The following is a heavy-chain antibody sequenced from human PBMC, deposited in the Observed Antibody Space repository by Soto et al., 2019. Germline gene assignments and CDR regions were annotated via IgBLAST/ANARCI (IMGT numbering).Heavy chain of an antibody. Sequence: GGSLRLSCAASGFTFSSYAMSWVRQAPGKGLEWVSAISGSGGSTYYADSVKGRFTISRDNSKNTLYLQMNSLRAEDTAVYYCAKDPGLQHYYYYGMDVWGQGTTVTVS. CDR1: GFTFSSYA. V-gene: IGHV3-23*01. J-gene: IGHJ6*02. CDR3: AKDPGLQHYYYYGMDV. CDR2: ISGSGGST. D-gene: IGHD4-4*01.